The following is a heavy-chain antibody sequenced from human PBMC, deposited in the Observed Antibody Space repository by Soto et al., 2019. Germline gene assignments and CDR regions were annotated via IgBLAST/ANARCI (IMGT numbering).Heavy chain of an antibody. V-gene: IGHV4-59*08. CDR3: ARRTSYDFWSGFYAFDI. D-gene: IGHD3-3*01. Sequence: PSETLSLTCTVSGASIGSSYWSWIRQPPGKGLEWMGYIYYSGSTNYNPSLKSRVTISVDTSKNQFSLKLSSVTAADTAVYYCARRTSYDFWSGFYAFDIWGQGTMVTVSS. CDR1: GASIGSSY. J-gene: IGHJ3*02. CDR2: IYYSGST.